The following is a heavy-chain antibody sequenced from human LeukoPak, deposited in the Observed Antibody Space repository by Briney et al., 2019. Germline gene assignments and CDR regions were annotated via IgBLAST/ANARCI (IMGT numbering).Heavy chain of an antibody. CDR2: IREDGSEK. Sequence: GGSLRLSCAASGFLFSSYWMSWVRQAPGKGLEWVADIREDGSEKYYVDSVKGRFIISRDKAKNKLYVQMNSLRAEDTSVYYCARDDSTGYLYFDYWGQGILVTVSS. J-gene: IGHJ4*02. D-gene: IGHD3-22*01. CDR3: ARDDSTGYLYFDY. V-gene: IGHV3-7*04. CDR1: GFLFSSYW.